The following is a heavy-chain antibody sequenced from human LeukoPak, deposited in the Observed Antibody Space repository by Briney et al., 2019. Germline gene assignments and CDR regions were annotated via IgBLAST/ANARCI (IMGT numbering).Heavy chain of an antibody. J-gene: IGHJ4*02. D-gene: IGHD3-16*02. CDR2: LSGSAGGI. CDR3: AKRGVVVRVFLVGFHKEAYYFDS. V-gene: IGHV3-23*01. Sequence: GGSLRLSCGVSGITLSNYGMSWVRQAPGKGLEWVAGLSGSAGGINYADSVKGRFTISRDNSKNTPFLQMDRLRAEDTAVYFCAKRGVVVRVFLVGFHKEAYYFDSWGQGAQVTVSS. CDR1: GITLSNYG.